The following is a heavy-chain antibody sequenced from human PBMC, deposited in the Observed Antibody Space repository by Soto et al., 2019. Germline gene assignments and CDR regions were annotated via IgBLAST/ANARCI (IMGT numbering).Heavy chain of an antibody. J-gene: IGHJ6*02. D-gene: IGHD3-10*01. CDR1: GGSISSGGYY. Sequence: SETLSLTCTVSGGSISSGGYYWSWIRQHPGKGLEWIGYIYYSGSTYYNPSLKSRVTISVDTSKNQFSLKLSPVTAADTAVYYCARTGRYYGSGKTMYGMDVWGQGTTVTVSS. CDR2: IYYSGST. CDR3: ARTGRYYGSGKTMYGMDV. V-gene: IGHV4-31*03.